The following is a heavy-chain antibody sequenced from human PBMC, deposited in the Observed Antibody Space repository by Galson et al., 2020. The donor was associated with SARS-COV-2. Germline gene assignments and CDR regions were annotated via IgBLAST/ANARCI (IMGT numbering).Heavy chain of an antibody. CDR2: INHSGST. D-gene: IGHD6-19*01. CDR3: ARGGSGWYIDY. J-gene: IGHJ4*02. CDR1: GGSFSDYS. V-gene: IGHV4-34*01. Sequence: SETLSLTCAVYGGSFSDYSWSWIRQPPGKGLEWIGEINHSGSTNYNPSLKSRVTISVHMSKIQFSLKLSSVTAADTAVYYCARGGSGWYIDYWGQGTLVTVSS.